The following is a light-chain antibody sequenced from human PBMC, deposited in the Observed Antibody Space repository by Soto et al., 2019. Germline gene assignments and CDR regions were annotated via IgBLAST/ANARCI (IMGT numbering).Light chain of an antibody. CDR2: GAS. CDR1: QSVSNNY. J-gene: IGKJ3*01. Sequence: EIVLTQSPGTLSLSPGERATLSCRASQSVSNNYLAWYQQKPGQAPRLLISGASNRATGIPDRFSGSGSGTDFTLAISRLEPEDVAVYYCQQYGTSPFTFGPGTKVDLK. V-gene: IGKV3-20*01. CDR3: QQYGTSPFT.